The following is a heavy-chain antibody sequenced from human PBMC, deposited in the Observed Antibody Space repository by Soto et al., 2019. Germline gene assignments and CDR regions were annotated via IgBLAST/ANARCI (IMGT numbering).Heavy chain of an antibody. CDR3: ARRCADIVLVADYYGMDV. Sequence: GESLKISCNSSGYSFTSYRNALVRQTPGKGPEWMGSIYPGDSETRYSPSFQGQVTISADKSISTAYLQWSSLKASDTAMYYCARRCADIVLVADYYGMDVWGQGTVVTVSS. D-gene: IGHD2-8*01. CDR2: IYPGDSET. CDR1: GYSFTSYR. J-gene: IGHJ6*02. V-gene: IGHV5-51*01.